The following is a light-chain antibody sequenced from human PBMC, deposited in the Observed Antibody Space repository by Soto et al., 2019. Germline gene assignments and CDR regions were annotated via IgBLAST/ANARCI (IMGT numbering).Light chain of an antibody. Sequence: DIKMSQSPSTLSASVGDRVTITCRASQIINRWLAWYQQRPGKAPKLLIFDASTLESGVPSRFSGSGSGTEFTLTISSLQPDDFATYYCQQYSYYSRTFGQGTKV. J-gene: IGKJ1*01. V-gene: IGKV1-5*01. CDR1: QIINRW. CDR3: QQYSYYSRT. CDR2: DAS.